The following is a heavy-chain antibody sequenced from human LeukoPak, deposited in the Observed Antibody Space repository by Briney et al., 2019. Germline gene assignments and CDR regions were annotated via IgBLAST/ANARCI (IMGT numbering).Heavy chain of an antibody. CDR3: ARELNSYGYFDY. D-gene: IGHD5-18*01. J-gene: IGHJ4*02. Sequence: GGSLRLSCAASGFTFSSYSMNGVRPAPGKGLEWVSSISSSSSYIYYADSVKGRFTISRDNAKNSLYLQMNSLRAEDTAVYYCARELNSYGYFDYWGQGTLVTVSS. CDR1: GFTFSSYS. CDR2: ISSSSSYI. V-gene: IGHV3-21*01.